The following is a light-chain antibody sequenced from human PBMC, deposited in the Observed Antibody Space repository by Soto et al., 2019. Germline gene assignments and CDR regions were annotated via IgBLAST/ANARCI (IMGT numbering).Light chain of an antibody. CDR3: QSYDSSLSGYV. Sequence: QSVLTQPGSVSGSPGQSITISCTGTSSDVADYNYVSWYQQHPGKAPKLMISAVSNRPSGVSDRFSGSKSGNTASLTISGLQAEDEADYYCQSYDSSLSGYVFGTGTKVTVL. J-gene: IGLJ1*01. CDR1: SSDVADYNY. V-gene: IGLV2-14*01. CDR2: AVS.